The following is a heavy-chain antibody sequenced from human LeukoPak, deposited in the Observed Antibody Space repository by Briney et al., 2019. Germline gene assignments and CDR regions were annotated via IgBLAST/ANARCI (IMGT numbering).Heavy chain of an antibody. Sequence: PSETLSLTCTVSGGSISSYYWSWIRQPPGKGLEWIGYIYYSGSTNYNPSLKSRVTISVDTSKNQFSLKLSSVTAADTAVYYCAREAYYYDSSPGAFDIWGQGTMVTVSS. CDR1: GGSISSYY. CDR2: IYYSGST. D-gene: IGHD3-22*01. V-gene: IGHV4-59*01. J-gene: IGHJ3*02. CDR3: AREAYYYDSSPGAFDI.